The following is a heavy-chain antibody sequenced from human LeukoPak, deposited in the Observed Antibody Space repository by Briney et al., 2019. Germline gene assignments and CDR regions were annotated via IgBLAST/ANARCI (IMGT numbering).Heavy chain of an antibody. D-gene: IGHD2-2*01. CDR2: INPNSGGT. CDR3: ARGPPIVVVPASVRYFDY. V-gene: IGHV1-2*02. Sequence: ASVKVSCKASGYTFTGYYMHWVRQAPGQGLEWMGWINPNSGGTNYAQKFQGRVTMTRDTSISTAYMELSRLRSDDTAVYYCARGPPIVVVPASVRYFDYWGQGTLVTVSS. J-gene: IGHJ4*02. CDR1: GYTFTGYY.